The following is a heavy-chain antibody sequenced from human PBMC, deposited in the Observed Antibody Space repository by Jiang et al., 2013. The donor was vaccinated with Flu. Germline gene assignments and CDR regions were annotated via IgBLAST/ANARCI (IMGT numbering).Heavy chain of an antibody. CDR3: ARDSDNFSFDQ. V-gene: IGHV1-46*01. D-gene: IGHD1-1*01. CDR2: INPSGATT. J-gene: IGHJ4*02. Sequence: SGAEVKKPGASVKVSCKASGYTFTDYYVHWVRQAPGQGLEWIGIINPSGATTTYAQKFQGRVTMTRDMSTNTVYMELSGLRSDDTAIYYCARDSDNFSFDQWGRGTPVTVTS. CDR1: GYTFTDYY.